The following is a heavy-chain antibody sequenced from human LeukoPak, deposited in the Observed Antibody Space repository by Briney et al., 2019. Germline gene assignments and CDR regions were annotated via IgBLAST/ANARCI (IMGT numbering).Heavy chain of an antibody. CDR1: GYSFTSYW. V-gene: IGHV5-10-1*01. J-gene: IGHJ4*02. D-gene: IGHD3-16*02. CDR2: IDPSDSYT. CDR3: ASHTDGVIVMGFDY. Sequence: GESLKISCKGSGYSFTSYWISWVRQMPGKGLEWMGRIDPSDSYTNYSPSFQGHVTISADKSISTAYLQWSSLKASDTAMYYCASHTDGVIVMGFDYWGQGTLVTVSP.